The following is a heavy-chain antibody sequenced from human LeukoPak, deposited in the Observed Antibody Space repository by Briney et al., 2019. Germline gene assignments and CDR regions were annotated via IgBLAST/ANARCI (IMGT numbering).Heavy chain of an antibody. CDR3: PRDRSSIAATGTLFDY. V-gene: IGHV3-7*01. D-gene: IGHD6-13*01. CDR2: IKEDGRAK. CDR1: GFTFSNYW. J-gene: IGHJ4*02. Sequence: PGGSLRLSCAASGFTFSNYWMSWVRQAPGKGLEWVANIKEDGRAKYYVDSVKGRFTISRDNAKNSLYLQMNSRRAEDTAVYYCPRDRSSIAATGTLFDYWGQGTLVTVSS.